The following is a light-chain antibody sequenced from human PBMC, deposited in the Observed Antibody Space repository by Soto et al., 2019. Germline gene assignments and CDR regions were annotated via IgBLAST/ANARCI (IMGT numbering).Light chain of an antibody. V-gene: IGKV1-5*03. J-gene: IGKJ1*01. CDR1: QSISSW. CDR2: KAS. CDR3: QQYSGYSRT. Sequence: DIQMTQSPSTLSASVGDRVTITCRASQSISSWLAWYQQKPGKAPKLLIYKASSLESGVPSRFSGSGSGTEFILTISSLQPDDVATYDCQQYSGYSRTFGQGTKVEIK.